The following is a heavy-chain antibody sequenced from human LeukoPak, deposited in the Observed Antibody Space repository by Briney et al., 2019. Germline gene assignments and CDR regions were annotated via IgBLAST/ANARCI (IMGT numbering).Heavy chain of an antibody. Sequence: SETLSLTCTVSGGSISTSNYYWGWIRQPPGKGLEWIGEINHSRSTNYNPSLKSRVTISVDTSKNQFSLQLNSVTPEDTAVYYCAKGRGRGFNWFDPWGQGTLVTVSS. CDR1: GGSISTSNYY. CDR3: AKGRGRGFNWFDP. D-gene: IGHD3-10*01. J-gene: IGHJ5*02. V-gene: IGHV4-39*07. CDR2: INHSRST.